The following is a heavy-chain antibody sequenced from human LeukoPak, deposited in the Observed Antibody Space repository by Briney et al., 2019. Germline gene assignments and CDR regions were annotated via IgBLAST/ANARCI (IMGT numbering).Heavy chain of an antibody. J-gene: IGHJ5*02. V-gene: IGHV4-59*08. Sequence: SETLSLTCTVSGGSISSYYWSWIRQPPGKGLEWIGYIYYSGSTNYNPSLKSRVTISVDTSKNQFSLKLSSVTAADTAVYYCARHLRGKGWCDPWGQGTLVTVSS. CDR3: ARHLRGKGWCDP. CDR2: IYYSGST. CDR1: GGSISSYY.